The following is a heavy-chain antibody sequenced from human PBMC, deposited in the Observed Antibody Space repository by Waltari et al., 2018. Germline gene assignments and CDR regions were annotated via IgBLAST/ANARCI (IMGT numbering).Heavy chain of an antibody. CDR2: IYYSGST. CDR1: GGSISSSSYY. CDR3: ARDRGAAWSYYYGMDV. D-gene: IGHD6-13*01. J-gene: IGHJ6*02. Sequence: QLQLQESGPGLVKPSETLSLTCPVPGGSISSSSYYWGWIRQPPGKGLEWIGSIYYSGSTYYNPSLKSRVTISVDTSKNQFSLKLSSVTAADTAVYYCARDRGAAWSYYYGMDVWGQGTTVTVSS. V-gene: IGHV4-39*07.